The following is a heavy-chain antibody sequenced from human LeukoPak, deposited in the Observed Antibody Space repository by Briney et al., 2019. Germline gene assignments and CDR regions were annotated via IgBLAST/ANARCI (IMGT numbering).Heavy chain of an antibody. CDR2: IYYSGNT. J-gene: IGHJ4*02. V-gene: IGHV4-59*01. D-gene: IGHD2-15*01. CDR3: ARGGYCSGGNCYVEY. CDR1: GCSFSSYY. Sequence: SETLSITCTVSGCSFSSYYWKWMRQHPGKGLEWIGYIYYSGNTNYNPALKSRVTISVDTSKNQFSLRLSSVTAADTAVYYCARGGYCSGGNCYVEYWGQGTLVTVSS.